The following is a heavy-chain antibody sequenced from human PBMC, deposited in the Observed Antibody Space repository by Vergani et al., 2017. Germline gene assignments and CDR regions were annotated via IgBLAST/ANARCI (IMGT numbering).Heavy chain of an antibody. J-gene: IGHJ4*02. CDR1: GYALNRHA. CDR2: ISFDGTNE. V-gene: IGHV3-30-3*01. Sequence: QVQLVESGGGVVQPGTSLRLSCVVSGYALNRHAMYWVRQAPGKGLEWVVGISFDGTNEYYPDLVKGRFTISRDIAKNTLYLQVRSLRLEDTGVYHCVRDRGLCARGRCYTEAWDYWCQGTPVTVSS. CDR3: VRDRGLCARGRCYTEAWDY. D-gene: IGHD2-2*02.